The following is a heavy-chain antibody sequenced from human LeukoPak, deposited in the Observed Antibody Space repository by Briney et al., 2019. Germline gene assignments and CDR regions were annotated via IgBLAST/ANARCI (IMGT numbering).Heavy chain of an antibody. J-gene: IGHJ4*02. Sequence: SETLSLTCTVSGGSISSSNSYWGWIRQPPGKGLEWIGTLSYSGSTYYNPSLKSRITISVDTSKSQFSLRLSSVTAADTALYYCARHIQGANVCDYWGQRTLVTVPS. D-gene: IGHD2-21*01. CDR1: GGSISSSNSY. V-gene: IGHV4-39*01. CDR2: LSYSGST. CDR3: ARHIQGANVCDY.